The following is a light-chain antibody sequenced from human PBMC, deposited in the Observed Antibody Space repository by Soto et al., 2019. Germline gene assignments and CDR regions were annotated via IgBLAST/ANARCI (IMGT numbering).Light chain of an antibody. CDR2: GAS. J-gene: IGKJ1*01. CDR1: QSVSSSY. V-gene: IGKV3-20*01. Sequence: EIVLTQSPGTLSLSPGERATLSCRASQSVSSSYLAWYQQKPGQAPRLIIYGASSRDTGIPARFSGSGSGTDFTLTISRLEPEDFAVYYCQQYGSSPVTFGQGTKVEIK. CDR3: QQYGSSPVT.